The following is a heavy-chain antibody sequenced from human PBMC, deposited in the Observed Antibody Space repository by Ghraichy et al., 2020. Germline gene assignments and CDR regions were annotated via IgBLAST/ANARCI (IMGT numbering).Heavy chain of an antibody. V-gene: IGHV4-59*01. J-gene: IGHJ4*02. CDR1: GGSINNYY. D-gene: IGHD2-15*01. CDR3: ARGSRSRGGVSGGSCYPDY. CDR2: IYYSGST. Sequence: SETLSLTCTVSGGSINNYYWNWIRQPPGKGLEWIGYIYYSGSTNYNPSLKSRVTISVDASKNQFSLKLSSVTAADTAVYYCARGSRSRGGVSGGSCYPDYWGQGTLVTVSS.